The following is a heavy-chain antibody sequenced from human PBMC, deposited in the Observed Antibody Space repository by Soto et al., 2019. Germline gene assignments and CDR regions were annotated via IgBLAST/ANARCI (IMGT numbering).Heavy chain of an antibody. CDR3: VKDQTGDLVWYFNL. V-gene: IGHV3-23*01. CDR1: GFDFDRHA. CDR2: ISGGGVNT. D-gene: IGHD7-27*01. J-gene: IGHJ2*01. Sequence: GGALRLSCPASGFDFDRHAIHWVRQAPGEGLEWVSSISGGGVNTYYADSVKGRFTITRDTIKNTVFLQMNTLRVEDTAVYYCVKDQTGDLVWYFNLWGRGTLVTVSS.